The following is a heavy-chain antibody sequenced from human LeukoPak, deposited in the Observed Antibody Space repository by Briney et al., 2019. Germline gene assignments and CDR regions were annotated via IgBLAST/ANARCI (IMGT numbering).Heavy chain of an antibody. Sequence: SETLSLTCTVSGGSISSSSYYWGWIRQPPGKGLEWIGSIYYSGSTYYNPSLKSRVTISVDTSKNQFSLKLSSVTAADTAVYYCARQGDQLLSLNWFDPWGQGTLVTVSS. CDR1: GGSISSSSYY. D-gene: IGHD2-2*01. CDR2: IYYSGST. V-gene: IGHV4-39*01. CDR3: ARQGDQLLSLNWFDP. J-gene: IGHJ5*02.